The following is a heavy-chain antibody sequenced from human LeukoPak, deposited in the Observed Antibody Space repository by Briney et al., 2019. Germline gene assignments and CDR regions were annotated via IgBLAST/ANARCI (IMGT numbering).Heavy chain of an antibody. J-gene: IGHJ4*02. CDR3: ARVGWLQTFDY. D-gene: IGHD5-24*01. Sequence: PGGSLRLSCAASGFTFSSYAMSWVRQAPGKGLEWIGYIYYSGSTNYNPSLKSRVTISVDTSKNQFSLKLSSVTAADTAVYYCARVGWLQTFDYWGQGTLVTVSS. CDR1: GFTFSSYA. V-gene: IGHV4-59*01. CDR2: IYYSGST.